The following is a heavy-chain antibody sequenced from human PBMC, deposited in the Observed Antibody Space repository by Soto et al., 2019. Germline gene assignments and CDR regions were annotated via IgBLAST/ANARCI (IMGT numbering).Heavy chain of an antibody. Sequence: GGSLRLSCAASGFTFSSYAMSWVRQAPGKGLEWVLAISGSGGSTYYADSVKGRFTISRDNSKNTLYLQMNSLRAEDTAVYYCAKGFHRTSIGFDYWGQGTLVTVSS. CDR1: GFTFSSYA. V-gene: IGHV3-23*01. D-gene: IGHD3-3*01. J-gene: IGHJ4*02. CDR2: ISGSGGST. CDR3: AKGFHRTSIGFDY.